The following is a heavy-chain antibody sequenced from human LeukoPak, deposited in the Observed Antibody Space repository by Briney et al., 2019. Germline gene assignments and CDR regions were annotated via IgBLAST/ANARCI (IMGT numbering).Heavy chain of an antibody. CDR3: ARDYYGSGAYYYYMDV. CDR1: GYIFNYYY. V-gene: IGHV1-2*02. CDR2: INPNSGDT. Sequence: ASVKVSCKASGYIFNYYYIHWVRQAPGQGLEWMGWINPNSGDTNFAQKFQGRVTMTRDTSISAAHMELISLRSEDTAVYYCARDYYGSGAYYYYMDVWGKGTTVTISS. J-gene: IGHJ6*03. D-gene: IGHD3-10*01.